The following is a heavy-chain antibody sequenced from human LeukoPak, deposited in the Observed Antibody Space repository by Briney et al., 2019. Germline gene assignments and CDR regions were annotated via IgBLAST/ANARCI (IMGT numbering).Heavy chain of an antibody. J-gene: IGHJ4*02. CDR2: IYYSGIT. Sequence: SETLSLTCTVSGGSISSYYWSWIRQPPGKGLEWIGYIYYSGITNYNPSLKSRVTISVDTSKNQFSLKLRSVTAADTAVYYCARLGFLRGSPQYYYDSSGYYYPDYWGRGTLVSVS. CDR1: GGSISSYY. CDR3: ARLGFLRGSPQYYYDSSGYYYPDY. D-gene: IGHD3-22*01. V-gene: IGHV4-59*08.